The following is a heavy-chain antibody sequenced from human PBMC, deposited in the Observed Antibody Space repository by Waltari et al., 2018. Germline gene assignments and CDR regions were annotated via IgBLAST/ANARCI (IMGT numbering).Heavy chain of an antibody. CDR1: GFTFSSYG. J-gene: IGHJ6*02. D-gene: IGHD2-2*01. V-gene: IGHV3-33*01. CDR3: ARDLDCSSTSCYGYYGMDV. Sequence: QVQLVESGGGVVQPGRSLRLSCAASGFTFSSYGMHWVRQAPGKGLEWVAVIWYDGSNKYYADSVKGRFTISRDNSKNTLYLQMNSLRAEDTAVHYCARDLDCSSTSCYGYYGMDVWGQGTTVTVSS. CDR2: IWYDGSNK.